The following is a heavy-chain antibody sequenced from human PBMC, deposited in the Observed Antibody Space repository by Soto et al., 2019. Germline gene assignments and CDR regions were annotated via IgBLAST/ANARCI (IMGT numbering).Heavy chain of an antibody. CDR2: IYSGGST. V-gene: IGHV3-53*01. J-gene: IGHJ6*02. Sequence: GGSLRLSCAASGFTVSSNYMSWVRQAPGKGLEWVSVIYSGGSTYYADSVKGRFTISRDNSKNTLYLQMNSLRAEDTAVYYCARATYSSSSAPNYYYYYGMDVWGQGTTVTVSS. D-gene: IGHD6-6*01. CDR1: GFTVSSNY. CDR3: ARATYSSSSAPNYYYYYGMDV.